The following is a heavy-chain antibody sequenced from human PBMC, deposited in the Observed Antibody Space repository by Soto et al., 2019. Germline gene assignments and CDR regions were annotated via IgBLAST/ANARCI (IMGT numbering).Heavy chain of an antibody. Sequence: SETLSLTWSVWGGSSIGSGGYWGWISQHQGKGLEWIGSTYYSGSTYYNPSLKSRVTISVDTSKNQFSLKLSSVTAADTAVYSCASSLRYFAWSLDYSGQRTLLTVSS. CDR3: ASSLRYFAWSLDY. CDR1: GGSSIGSGGY. D-gene: IGHD3-9*01. V-gene: IGHV4-39*01. CDR2: TYYSGST. J-gene: IGHJ4*02.